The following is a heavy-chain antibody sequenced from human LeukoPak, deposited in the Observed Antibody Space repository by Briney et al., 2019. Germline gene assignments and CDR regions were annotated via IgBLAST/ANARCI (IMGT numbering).Heavy chain of an antibody. V-gene: IGHV4-30-2*01. J-gene: IGHJ4*02. CDR3: ARGIFWEQAFDY. D-gene: IGHD1-26*01. Sequence: TLSLTCAVSGGSISSGGYSWSWIRQPPGKGLEWIGYIYHNGNTYYSPSLKSRVTISVDTSKNQFSLKLSSVTAADTAVYYCARGIFWEQAFDYWGQGTLVTVSS. CDR1: GGSISSGGYS. CDR2: IYHNGNT.